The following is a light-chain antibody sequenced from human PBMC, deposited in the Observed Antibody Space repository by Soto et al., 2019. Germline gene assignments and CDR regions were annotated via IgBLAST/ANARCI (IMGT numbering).Light chain of an antibody. Sequence: QSALTQPASVSGSPGQSIAISCTGTSSDVGYYNYVSWYQQHPGKAPNVMIYDVNNRPSGVPDRFSGSKSGNTASLTISGLQAEDEADYYCSTYTSSSNYVFGTGTKVTVL. CDR1: SSDVGYYNY. V-gene: IGLV2-14*01. CDR2: DVN. J-gene: IGLJ1*01. CDR3: STYTSSSNYV.